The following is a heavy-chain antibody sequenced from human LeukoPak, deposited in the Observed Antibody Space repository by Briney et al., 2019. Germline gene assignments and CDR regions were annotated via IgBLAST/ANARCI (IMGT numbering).Heavy chain of an antibody. V-gene: IGHV1-24*01. Sequence: ASVKVSXKVSGYTLTELSMHWMRQAPGKGLEWMGGFDPEDGETIYAQKFQGRVTMTEDTSTDTAYMELSSLRSEDTAVYYCATVGGYYTDWFDPWGQGTLVTVSS. CDR2: FDPEDGET. CDR3: ATVGGYYTDWFDP. J-gene: IGHJ5*02. D-gene: IGHD3-22*01. CDR1: GYTLTELS.